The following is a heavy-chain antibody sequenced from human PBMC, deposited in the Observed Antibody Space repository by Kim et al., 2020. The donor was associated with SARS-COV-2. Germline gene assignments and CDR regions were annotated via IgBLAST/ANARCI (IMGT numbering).Heavy chain of an antibody. CDR1: GFTFSSYA. CDR2: ISGSGGST. V-gene: IGHV3-23*01. D-gene: IGHD3-9*01. J-gene: IGHJ4*02. Sequence: GGSLRLSCAASGFTFSSYAMSWVRQAPGKGLEWVSAISGSGGSTYYADSVKGRFTISRDNSKNTLYLQMNSLRAEDTAVYYCAKVRRLTGYYWGYFDYWGEGTLGTVSS. CDR3: AKVRRLTGYYWGYFDY.